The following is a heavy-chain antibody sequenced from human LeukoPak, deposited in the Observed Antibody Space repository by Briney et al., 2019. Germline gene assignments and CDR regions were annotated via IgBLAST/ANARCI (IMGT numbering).Heavy chain of an antibody. J-gene: IGHJ4*02. D-gene: IGHD5-24*01. CDR2: IFSNGDT. CDR3: TRDQMNY. V-gene: IGHV3-53*01. CDR1: EFTVRRKY. Sequence: PGGSLRLSCTASEFTVRRKYMLWVRQAPGKGLEWVSLIFSNGDTHYADSVKGRFTISRDTSKNTVSLQMNSLRVEDTAMYYCTRDQMNYWGQGTLVTVSS.